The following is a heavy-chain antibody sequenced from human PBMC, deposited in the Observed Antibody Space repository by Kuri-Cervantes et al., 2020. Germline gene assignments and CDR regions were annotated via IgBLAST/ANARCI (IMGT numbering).Heavy chain of an antibody. J-gene: IGHJ2*01. CDR1: GFTFSSYW. Sequence: GESLKISCAASGFTFSSYWMSWVRQAPGKGLEWVANIKQDGSEKYYVDSVKGRFTISRDNAKNSLYLQMNSLRAEDTALYYCAKDGHSVPDRWYFDLWGRGTLVTVSS. V-gene: IGHV3-7*03. CDR3: AKDGHSVPDRWYFDL. CDR2: IKQDGSEK. D-gene: IGHD1-14*01.